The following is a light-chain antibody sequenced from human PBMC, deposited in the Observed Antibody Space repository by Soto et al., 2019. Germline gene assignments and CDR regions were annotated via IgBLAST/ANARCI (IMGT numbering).Light chain of an antibody. Sequence: EVVLKKSPDTLSLSPGGIPTLSCRARRTXDRYFALCQQKVGQAPSLLXYDPYSRATGGGARFTGSGSATDFSLTITSLEPEDFAVYYFQQRGKGPRTFGPGTKVDIK. CDR3: QQRGKGPRT. CDR1: RTXDRY. V-gene: IGKV3-11*01. J-gene: IGKJ1*01. CDR2: DPY.